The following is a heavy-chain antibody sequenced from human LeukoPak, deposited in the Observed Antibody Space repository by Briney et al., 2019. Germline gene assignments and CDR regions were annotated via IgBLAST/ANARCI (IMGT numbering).Heavy chain of an antibody. CDR1: GFTFSSYA. J-gene: IGHJ6*02. CDR3: AKYYDFWSGYQYTSDYYYYYSMDV. V-gene: IGHV3-23*01. Sequence: GGSLRLSCAASGFTFSSYAMSWVRRAPGKGLEWVSTISGSGVSTYYADSVKGRFTISRDISKNTLYLQMNSLRAGDTAVYYCAKYYDFWSGYQYTSDYYYYYSMDVWGHGTTVTVSS. D-gene: IGHD3-3*01. CDR2: ISGSGVST.